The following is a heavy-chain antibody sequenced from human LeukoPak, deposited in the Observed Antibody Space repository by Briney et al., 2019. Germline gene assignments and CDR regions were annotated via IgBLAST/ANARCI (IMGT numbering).Heavy chain of an antibody. CDR3: ATPPNWFDP. V-gene: IGHV3-21*01. Sequence: GGSLRLSCAASGFTFSSYSMNWVRQAPGKGLEWVSSISSSSSYIYYADSEKGRFTISRDNAKNSLYLQMNSLRAEDTAMYYCATPPNWFDPWGQGTLVTVSS. J-gene: IGHJ5*02. CDR1: GFTFSSYS. CDR2: ISSSSSYI.